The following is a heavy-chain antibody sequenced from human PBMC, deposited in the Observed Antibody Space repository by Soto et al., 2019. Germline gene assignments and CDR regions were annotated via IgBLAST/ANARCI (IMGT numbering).Heavy chain of an antibody. CDR2: IDPSDSYT. J-gene: IGHJ5*02. Sequence: GDSLKISCKGYGYSFTSYSISWVRQMPGKGLEWMGRIDPSDSYTNYSPSFQGHVTISADKSISTAYLQWSSLKASDTAMYYCARLLFSRVDFDPWGQGTLVTVSS. CDR3: ARLLFSRVDFDP. V-gene: IGHV5-10-1*01. D-gene: IGHD5-12*01. CDR1: GYSFTSYS.